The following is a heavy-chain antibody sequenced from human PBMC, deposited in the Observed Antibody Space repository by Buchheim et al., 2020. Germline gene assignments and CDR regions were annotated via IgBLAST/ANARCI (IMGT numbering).Heavy chain of an antibody. CDR2: IYYSGST. CDR1: GGSISSYY. V-gene: IGHV4-59*01. D-gene: IGHD3-22*01. Sequence: QVQLQESGPGLVKPSETLSLTCTVSGGSISSYYWSWIRQPPGKGLEWIGYIYYSGSTNSNPSLKSRVTISVATAKTQISLNLSSVTAANTAVYYCARDHYYDSSGYYANWFDPWGQGTL. J-gene: IGHJ5*02. CDR3: ARDHYYDSSGYYANWFDP.